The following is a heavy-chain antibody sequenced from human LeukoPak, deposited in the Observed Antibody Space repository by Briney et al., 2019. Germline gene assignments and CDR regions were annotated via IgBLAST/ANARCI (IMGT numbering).Heavy chain of an antibody. CDR2: INPSGGST. V-gene: IGHV1-46*01. CDR1: GYTFTSYD. D-gene: IGHD3-22*01. J-gene: IGHJ4*02. Sequence: ASVKVSCKASGYTFTSYDINWVRQATGQGLEWMGIINPSGGSTSYAQKFQGRVTMTRDMSTSTVYMELSSLRSEDTAVYYCARDSGRGFKRVITTPLHYWGQGTLVTVSS. CDR3: ARDSGRGFKRVITTPLHY.